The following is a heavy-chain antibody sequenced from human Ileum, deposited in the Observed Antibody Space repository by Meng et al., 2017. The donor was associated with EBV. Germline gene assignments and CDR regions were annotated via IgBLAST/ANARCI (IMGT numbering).Heavy chain of an antibody. D-gene: IGHD2-15*01. Sequence: HVEVEASGAGVGLGWGTLVLPCAGAGGVVGTRSYLWGWIGRPPGKGLGWIGNIYYLGNTNYNPSLKSRLTISVDTSKNQFYLRLSPVTAADTAMYYCARDPNPGYCSGGGCFDLGQGTLVTVSS. CDR3: ARDPNPGYCSGGGCFD. CDR2: IYYLGNT. V-gene: IGHV4-61*01. J-gene: IGHJ4*02. CDR1: GGVVGTRSYL.